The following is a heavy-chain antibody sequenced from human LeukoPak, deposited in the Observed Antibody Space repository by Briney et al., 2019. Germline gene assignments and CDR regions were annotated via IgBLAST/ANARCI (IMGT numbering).Heavy chain of an antibody. CDR2: INPSSGTT. CDR3: AGRPDTAVVPIFGY. J-gene: IGHJ4*02. D-gene: IGHD5-18*01. Sequence: ASVKVSCKASGYTFTGYYVHWVRQAPGQGLEWMGWINPSSGTTNYAQKFQGRVTMTGDTSISTVYMELSRLSSDDTAVYFCAGRPDTAVVPIFGYWGQGTLVTISS. CDR1: GYTFTGYY. V-gene: IGHV1-2*02.